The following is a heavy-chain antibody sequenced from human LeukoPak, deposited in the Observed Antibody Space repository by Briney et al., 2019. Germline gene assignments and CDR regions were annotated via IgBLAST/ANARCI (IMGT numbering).Heavy chain of an antibody. D-gene: IGHD3-22*01. J-gene: IGHJ4*02. CDR2: ISGSGDNT. CDR1: GFTFSSYA. Sequence: GGSLRLSCAASGFTFSSYAMSWVRQAPGRGLEWVSGISGSGDNTYYADSVKGRFTISRDNSKNTLYVQVNSLGTEDTTAYYCAKGSYYDSSGSFYFDYWGQGTLVTVSS. V-gene: IGHV3-23*01. CDR3: AKGSYYDSSGSFYFDY.